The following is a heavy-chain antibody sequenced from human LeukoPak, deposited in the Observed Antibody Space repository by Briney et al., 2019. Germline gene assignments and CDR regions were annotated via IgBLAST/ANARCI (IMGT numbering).Heavy chain of an antibody. Sequence: ASVKVSCKASGYTFTSYGISWVRQAPGQGLERMGWISAYNGNTNYAQKLQGRVTMTTDTSTSTAYMELRSLRSDDTAVYYCARADDYINAFDIWGQGTMVTVSS. CDR2: ISAYNGNT. CDR3: ARADDYINAFDI. D-gene: IGHD4-11*01. CDR1: GYTFTSYG. V-gene: IGHV1-18*01. J-gene: IGHJ3*02.